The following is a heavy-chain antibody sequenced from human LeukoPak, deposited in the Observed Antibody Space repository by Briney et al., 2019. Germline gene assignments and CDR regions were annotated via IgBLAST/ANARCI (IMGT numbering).Heavy chain of an antibody. CDR1: GGSISSYY. Sequence: PSETLSLTCTVSGGSISSYYWSWIRQPAGKGLEWIGRIYTSGSTNYNPSLKSRVTMSVDTSKNQFSLKLSSVTAADTAVYYCVRVKTAAGTAGAFDIWGQGTMVTVSS. J-gene: IGHJ3*02. CDR2: IYTSGST. V-gene: IGHV4-4*07. CDR3: VRVKTAAGTAGAFDI. D-gene: IGHD6-13*01.